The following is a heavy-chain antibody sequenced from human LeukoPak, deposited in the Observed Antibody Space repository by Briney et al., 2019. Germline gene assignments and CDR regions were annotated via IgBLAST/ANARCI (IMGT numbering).Heavy chain of an antibody. Sequence: ASVKVSCKASGCTFTSYGISWVRQAPGQGLEWMGWISAYNGNTNYAQKLQGRVTMTTDTFTSTAYMGLRSLRSDDTAVYYCAREIRKTSYYYDSSGYEYWGQGTLVTVSS. CDR1: GCTFTSYG. J-gene: IGHJ4*02. CDR2: ISAYNGNT. CDR3: AREIRKTSYYYDSSGYEY. D-gene: IGHD3-22*01. V-gene: IGHV1-18*01.